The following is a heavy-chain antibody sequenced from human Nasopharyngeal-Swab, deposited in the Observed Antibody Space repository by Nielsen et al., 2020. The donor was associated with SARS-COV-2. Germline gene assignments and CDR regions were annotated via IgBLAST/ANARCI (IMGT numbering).Heavy chain of an antibody. Sequence: GGSLRLSCAASGFTFSSYGMHWVRQAPGKGLEWVAVIWYDGSNKYYADSVKGRFTISRDNSKNTLYLQMNSLRAEDTAVYYSARDRTVTTTVYFDYWGQGTLVTVSS. CDR1: GFTFSSYG. J-gene: IGHJ4*02. V-gene: IGHV3-33*01. D-gene: IGHD4-17*01. CDR2: IWYDGSNK. CDR3: ARDRTVTTTVYFDY.